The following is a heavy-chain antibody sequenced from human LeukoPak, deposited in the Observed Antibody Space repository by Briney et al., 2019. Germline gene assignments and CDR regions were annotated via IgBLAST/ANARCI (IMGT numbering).Heavy chain of an antibody. CDR1: GFTFSSYS. V-gene: IGHV3-74*01. J-gene: IGHJ4*02. CDR3: ARVNYYDSSGYCAFDY. Sequence: GGSLRLSCAASGFTFSSYSMNWVRQAPGKGLVWVSRINSDGSSTSYADSVKGRFTISRDNAKNTLYLQMNSLRAEDTAVYYCARVNYYDSSGYCAFDYWGQGTLVTVSS. D-gene: IGHD3-22*01. CDR2: INSDGSST.